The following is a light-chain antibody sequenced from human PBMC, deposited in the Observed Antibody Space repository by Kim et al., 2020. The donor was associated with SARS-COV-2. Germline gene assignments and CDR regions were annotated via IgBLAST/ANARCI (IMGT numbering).Light chain of an antibody. Sequence: SSELTQDPAVSVALGQTVRITCQGDSLRSYYASWYQQKPGQAPVLVIYGKNNRPSGIPDRFSGSSSGNTASLTITGAQAEDEADYYCNSRDSSGNLVVFS. V-gene: IGLV3-19*01. CDR3: NSRDSSGNLVV. J-gene: IGLJ2*01. CDR1: SLRSYY. CDR2: GKN.